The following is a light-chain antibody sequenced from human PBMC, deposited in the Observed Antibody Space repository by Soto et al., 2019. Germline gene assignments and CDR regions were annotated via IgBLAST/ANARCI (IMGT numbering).Light chain of an antibody. CDR1: QSISSY. Sequence: DIQMTQSPSSLSASVGDRVTITCRASQSISSYLNWYQQKPGKAHKLLIYAESSLQSGVSSRFSGSGSGTDFILTISSLQPEDFATYYCQQSYSTPMSCGQETKVEIK. CDR2: AES. CDR3: QQSYSTPMS. V-gene: IGKV1-39*01. J-gene: IGKJ1*01.